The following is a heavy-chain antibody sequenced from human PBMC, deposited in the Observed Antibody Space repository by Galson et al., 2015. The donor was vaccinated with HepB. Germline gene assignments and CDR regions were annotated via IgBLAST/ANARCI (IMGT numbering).Heavy chain of an antibody. CDR3: AKDIEGRGSWYNGDAFDI. CDR2: ISWNSGSI. Sequence: SLRLSCAGSRFTFDDYAMPWVRPAPWKDLEWVSGISWNSGSIDYVDSVKGRFTISRDNAKTSLYLQMNSLRAEDTALYYCAKDIEGRGSWYNGDAFDIWGQGTMVTVSS. J-gene: IGHJ3*02. CDR1: RFTFDDYA. V-gene: IGHV3-9*01. D-gene: IGHD6-13*01.